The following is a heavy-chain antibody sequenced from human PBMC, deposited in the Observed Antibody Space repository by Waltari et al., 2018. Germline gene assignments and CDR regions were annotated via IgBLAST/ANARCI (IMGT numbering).Heavy chain of an antibody. J-gene: IGHJ5*02. CDR2: MDYSGRT. CDR3: ARGFGSATTSRFDP. CDR1: GGSLSSRSYY. Sequence: LPLQESGPGLVTPPETLSRTCPFSGGSLSSRSYYWGWIRQPPEKGLEWVASMDYSGRTYYNPSLKSRVTISVDTSKNQFSLEVRSVTAADTAVYYCARGFGSATTSRFDPWGQGIVVTVSS. V-gene: IGHV4-39*07. D-gene: IGHD5-12*01.